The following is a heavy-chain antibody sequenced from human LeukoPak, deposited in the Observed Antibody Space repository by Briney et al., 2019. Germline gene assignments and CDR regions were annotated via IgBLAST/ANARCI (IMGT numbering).Heavy chain of an antibody. Sequence: GGSLRLSCAASGFTFSSYGMHWVRQAPGKGLEWVAVIWYDGSNKYYAVSVKGRFTISRDNSKNTLYLKMNSLRAEDTAVYYCARAGGYCSSTSCPYYYYYGMDVWGQGTTVTVSS. CDR3: ARAGGYCSSTSCPYYYYYGMDV. CDR1: GFTFSSYG. V-gene: IGHV3-33*01. D-gene: IGHD2-2*01. CDR2: IWYDGSNK. J-gene: IGHJ6*02.